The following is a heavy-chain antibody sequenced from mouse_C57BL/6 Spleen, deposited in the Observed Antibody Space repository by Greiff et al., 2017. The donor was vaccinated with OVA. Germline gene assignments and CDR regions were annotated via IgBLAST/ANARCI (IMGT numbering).Heavy chain of an antibody. V-gene: IGHV14-2*01. D-gene: IGHD1-1*01. J-gene: IGHJ2*01. CDR3: AHYGSSSVDYFDY. CDR1: GFTITDYY. Sequence: EVQLQQSGAELVKPGASVKLSCTASGFTITDYYMHWVKQRTEQGLEWIGRIDPEDGETKYAPKFQGKATLTADTSSNTAYLQLSSLTSEDTAVYDCAHYGSSSVDYFDYWGQGTTLTVSS. CDR2: IDPEDGET.